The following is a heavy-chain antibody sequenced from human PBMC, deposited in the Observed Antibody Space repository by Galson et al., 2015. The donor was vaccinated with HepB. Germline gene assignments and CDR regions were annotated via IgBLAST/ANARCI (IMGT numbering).Heavy chain of an antibody. D-gene: IGHD4-17*01. CDR2: IYHSGST. CDR1: GYSISSGYY. CDR3: ARDDMTTDYYYGMDV. Sequence: ETLSLTCTVSGYSISSGYYWGWIRQPPGKGLEWIGSIYHSGSTYYNPSLKSRVTISVDTSKNQFSLKLSSVTAADTAVYYCARDDMTTDYYYGMDVWGQGTTVTVSS. V-gene: IGHV4-38-2*02. J-gene: IGHJ6*02.